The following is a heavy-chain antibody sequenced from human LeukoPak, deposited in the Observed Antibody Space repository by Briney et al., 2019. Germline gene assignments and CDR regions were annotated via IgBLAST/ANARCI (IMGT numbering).Heavy chain of an antibody. CDR2: INPSGGST. CDR1: GYTFTSYY. J-gene: IGHJ2*01. Sequence: ASVKVSCKASGYTFTSYYMHWVRQAPGQGLEWMGIINPSGGSTSYAQKFQGRVTMTRDMSTSTVYMELSSLRSEDTAVYYCARGGGRCSGGSCYWYFDLWGRGTLATVSS. V-gene: IGHV1-46*01. D-gene: IGHD2-15*01. CDR3: ARGGGRCSGGSCYWYFDL.